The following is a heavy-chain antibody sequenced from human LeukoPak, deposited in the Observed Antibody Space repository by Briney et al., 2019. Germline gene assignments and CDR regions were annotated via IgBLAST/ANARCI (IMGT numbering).Heavy chain of an antibody. Sequence: PSETLSLTCTVSGGSISSDYWSWIRQPPGKGLEWIGYIYYSGSTNYNPSLKSRVTISVDTSKNQFSLKLSSVTAADTAVYYCARYSGSYYLAFDIWGQGTMLTVSS. CDR2: IYYSGST. J-gene: IGHJ3*02. CDR3: ARYSGSYYLAFDI. CDR1: GGSISSDY. D-gene: IGHD1-26*01. V-gene: IGHV4-59*01.